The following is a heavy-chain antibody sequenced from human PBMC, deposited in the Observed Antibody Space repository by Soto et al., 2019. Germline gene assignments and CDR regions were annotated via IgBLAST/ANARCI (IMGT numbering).Heavy chain of an antibody. V-gene: IGHV3-30-3*01. CDR1: GFTFSSYA. Sequence: QVQLVESGGGVVQPGRSLRLSCAASGFTFSSYAMHWVRHALGKGLEWVAVISYDGSNKYYADSVKGRFTISRDNSKNTLYLQMNSLRAEDTAVYHYARPLWRDVYCWGYFDLWGRGTLVTVSS. J-gene: IGHJ2*01. CDR3: ARPLWRDVYCWGYFDL. D-gene: IGHD2-8*02. CDR2: ISYDGSNK.